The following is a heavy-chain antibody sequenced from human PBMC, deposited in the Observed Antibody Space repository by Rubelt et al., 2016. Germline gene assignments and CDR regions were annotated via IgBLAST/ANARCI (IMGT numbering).Heavy chain of an antibody. V-gene: IGHV4-34*01. D-gene: IGHD1-26*01. J-gene: IGHJ6*02. CDR3: ARGWVGSYQFYYYYGMDV. Sequence: LEEPSETLSLTCAVYGGSFSGYYWSWIHQPPGKGLEWIGEINHSGGISYNPSLKSRVTISVDTSNNQLSLEVRSVTAADTAVYYCARGWVGSYQFYYYYGMDVWARGTTVTVSS. CDR1: GGSFSGYY. CDR2: INHSGGI.